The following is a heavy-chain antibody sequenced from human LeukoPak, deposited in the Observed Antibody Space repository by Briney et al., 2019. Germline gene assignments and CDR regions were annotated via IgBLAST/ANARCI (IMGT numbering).Heavy chain of an antibody. CDR1: GYTFTGYN. V-gene: IGHV1-2*02. CDR2: INPNNGGT. Sequence: ASVKVSCKASGYTFTGYNMHWVRQAPGQGLEWMGWINPNNGGTIYAQKFRGRVTMTRDTSISTAYMELSSLRSDDTAVYYCARPLNDYTFDYWGQRTLVTVSS. CDR3: ARPLNDYTFDY. J-gene: IGHJ4*02. D-gene: IGHD4-11*01.